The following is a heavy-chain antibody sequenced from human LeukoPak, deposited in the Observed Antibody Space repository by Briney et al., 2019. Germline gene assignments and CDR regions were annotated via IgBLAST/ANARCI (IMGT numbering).Heavy chain of an antibody. Sequence: GRSLRLSCAASGFTFSSYGMHWVRQAPGKGLEWVAVIWYDGSNKYYADSVKGRFTISRDNSKNTLYLQMNSLRAEDTAVYYCARSPACSTSCYYYYGMDVWGQGTTVTVSS. V-gene: IGHV3-33*01. J-gene: IGHJ6*02. CDR1: GFTFSSYG. CDR3: ARSPACSTSCYYYYGMDV. D-gene: IGHD2-2*01. CDR2: IWYDGSNK.